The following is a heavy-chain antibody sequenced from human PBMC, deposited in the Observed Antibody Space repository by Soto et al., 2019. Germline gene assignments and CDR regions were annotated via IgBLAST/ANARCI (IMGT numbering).Heavy chain of an antibody. J-gene: IGHJ4*02. Sequence: PGGSLRLSCAASGFTFSTYGMHWVRQAPGKGLEWVALIRSDKSNKYYRDSVKGRFTISGDNSKNTVYLQMNSLKAEDTAVYYCARVFDTYYFDLWGQGTLVTVSS. CDR1: GFTFSTYG. D-gene: IGHD3-10*01. V-gene: IGHV3-30*02. CDR2: IRSDKSNK. CDR3: ARVFDTYYFDL.